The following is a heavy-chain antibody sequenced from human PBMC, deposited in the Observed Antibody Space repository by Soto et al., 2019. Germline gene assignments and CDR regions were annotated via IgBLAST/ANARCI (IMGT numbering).Heavy chain of an antibody. D-gene: IGHD2-2*01. V-gene: IGHV1-18*01. Sequence: ASVKVSCKASGYTFTSYAMNWVRQAPGQGLEWMGWISAYNGNTNYAQKLQGRVTMTTDTSTSTAYMELRSLRSDDTAVYYCARDPSVGCSSTSCYWEGWFDPWGRGTLVTVSS. CDR3: ARDPSVGCSSTSCYWEGWFDP. CDR2: ISAYNGNT. CDR1: GYTFTSYA. J-gene: IGHJ5*02.